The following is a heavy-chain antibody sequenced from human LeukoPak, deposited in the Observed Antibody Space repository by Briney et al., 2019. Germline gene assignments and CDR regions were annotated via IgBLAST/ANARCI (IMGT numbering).Heavy chain of an antibody. CDR2: IDGSGIYK. V-gene: IGHV3-21*01. D-gene: IGHD2-8*01. J-gene: IGHJ6*02. Sequence: PGGSLRLSCAASGFTFSTYSMNWVRQAPGKRLEWVSSIDGSGIYKYYADSVKGRFTISGDNAKNSLYLQVNSLRAEDTTMYYCARDNGLPYYGMDVWGQGTTVTVSS. CDR3: ARDNGLPYYGMDV. CDR1: GFTFSTYS.